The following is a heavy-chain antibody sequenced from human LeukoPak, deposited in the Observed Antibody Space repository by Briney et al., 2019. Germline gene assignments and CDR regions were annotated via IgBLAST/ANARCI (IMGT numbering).Heavy chain of an antibody. Sequence: ASVKVSCKSSGYTSSDYGISWMRQAPGQGLEWMGWISTNNGNTNYAQQFQGRVTMTTDTSTSAAYMELRSLKSDDTAVYYCAREYYYDSSGYYLGAFDIWGQGTMVTVSS. D-gene: IGHD3-22*01. CDR2: ISTNNGNT. V-gene: IGHV1-18*01. CDR3: AREYYYDSSGYYLGAFDI. J-gene: IGHJ3*02. CDR1: GYTSSDYG.